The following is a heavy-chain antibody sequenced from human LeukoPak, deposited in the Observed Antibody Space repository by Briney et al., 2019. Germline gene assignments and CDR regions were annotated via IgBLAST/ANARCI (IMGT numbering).Heavy chain of an antibody. CDR3: ASSAAGYYYYYMDV. V-gene: IGHV4-4*07. D-gene: IGHD6-13*01. J-gene: IGHJ6*03. CDR2: IYTSGST. Sequence: SETLSLTCTVSGGSIISYYWSWIRQPAGKGLEWIGRIYTSGSTNYNPSLKSRVTISVDKSKNQFSLKLSSVTAADTAVYYCASSAAGYYYYYMDVWGKGTTVTVSS. CDR1: GGSIISYY.